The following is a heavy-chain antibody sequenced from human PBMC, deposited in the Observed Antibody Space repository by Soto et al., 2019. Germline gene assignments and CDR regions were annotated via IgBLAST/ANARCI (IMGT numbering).Heavy chain of an antibody. D-gene: IGHD6-19*01. CDR2: IYYSGST. V-gene: IGHV4-59*01. J-gene: IGHJ4*02. CDR1: GGSISSYY. Sequence: SETLSLTCTVSGGSISSYYWSWIRQPPGKGLEWIGYIYYSGSTNYNPSLKSRVTISVDTSKNQFSLKLSSVTAADTAVYYWARGAFSGWLDYWGQGTLVTVSS. CDR3: ARGAFSGWLDY.